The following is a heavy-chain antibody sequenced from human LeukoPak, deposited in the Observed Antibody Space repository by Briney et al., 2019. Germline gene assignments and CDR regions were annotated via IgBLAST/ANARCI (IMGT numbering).Heavy chain of an antibody. CDR2: IYHSGST. CDR3: ARHTADYYFDY. V-gene: IGHV4-59*08. CDR1: GGSISSYY. D-gene: IGHD5-18*01. Sequence: PSETLSLTCTVSGGSISSYYWSWIRQPPGKGLEWIGYIYHSGSTNYNPSLKSRVTISVDTSKNQFFLKLSSVTAADTAVYYCARHTADYYFDYWGQGTLVTVSS. J-gene: IGHJ4*02.